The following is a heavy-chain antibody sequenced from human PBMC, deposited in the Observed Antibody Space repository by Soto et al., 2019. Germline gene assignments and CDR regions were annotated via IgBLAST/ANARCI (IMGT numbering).Heavy chain of an antibody. Sequence: GGSLRLSCTASGFTFGDYAMSWVRQAPGKGLEWVGFIRSKAYGGTTEYAASVKGRFTISRDDSKSIAYLQMNSLKTEDTAVYYCTRAVYYYDSSGYYYFDYWGQGTLVTVSS. CDR1: GFTFGDYA. CDR3: TRAVYYYDSSGYYYFDY. CDR2: IRSKAYGGTT. D-gene: IGHD3-22*01. V-gene: IGHV3-49*04. J-gene: IGHJ4*02.